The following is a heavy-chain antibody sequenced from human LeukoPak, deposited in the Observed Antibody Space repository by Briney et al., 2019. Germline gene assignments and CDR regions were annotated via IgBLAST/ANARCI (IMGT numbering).Heavy chain of an antibody. CDR2: ISYDGSNK. J-gene: IGHJ3*02. V-gene: IGHV3-30*18. CDR1: GFTFSSYG. D-gene: IGHD6-19*01. Sequence: PGRPLRLSCAASGFTFSSYGIHWVRQAPGKGLEWVAVISYDGSNKYYADSVKGRFTISRDNSKNTLYLQMNSLRAEDTAVYYCAKDLSSGWTWGAFDIWGQGTMVTVSS. CDR3: AKDLSSGWTWGAFDI.